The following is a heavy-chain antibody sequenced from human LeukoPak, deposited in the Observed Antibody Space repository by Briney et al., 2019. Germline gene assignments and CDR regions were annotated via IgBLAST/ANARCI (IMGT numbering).Heavy chain of an antibody. D-gene: IGHD1-1*01. Sequence: GGSLRLSCAASGFTFSDYYMSWIRQAPGKGLEWVAYIRTDGSTVSYADSLKGRFTISRDNTRNTLYLQMNSLRAEDTAVYYCARDYNWNDGWWFDPWGQGTLVTVSS. CDR3: ARDYNWNDGWWFDP. J-gene: IGHJ5*02. CDR1: GFTFSDYY. V-gene: IGHV3-11*04. CDR2: IRTDGSTV.